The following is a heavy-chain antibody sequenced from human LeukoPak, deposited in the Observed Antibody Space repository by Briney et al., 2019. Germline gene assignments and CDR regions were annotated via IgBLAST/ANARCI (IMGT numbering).Heavy chain of an antibody. J-gene: IGHJ4*02. D-gene: IGHD3-22*01. CDR1: GGSFSSYY. V-gene: IGHV4-34*01. Sequence: SETLSLTCAVYGGSFSSYYWSWIRQPPGKGLEWIGEINHSGSTNYNPSLKSRVTISVDPSKNQFSLKLGSVTAADTAVYFCARAGDSSGYCDYWSQGTLVTVSS. CDR2: INHSGST. CDR3: ARAGDSSGYCDY.